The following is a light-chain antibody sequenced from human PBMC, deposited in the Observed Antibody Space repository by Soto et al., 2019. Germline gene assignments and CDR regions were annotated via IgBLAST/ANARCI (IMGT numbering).Light chain of an antibody. V-gene: IGKV3-20*01. CDR1: QSVSSSY. Sequence: EIVLTQSPGTLSLSPGEEATLSCRASQSVSSSYLAWYRQKPGQAPRLLIYGASTRATDTPDRFSGSGSGTDFTLTISRLEPEDFAVYYCQQYGRSPWTFGQGTKVEI. J-gene: IGKJ1*01. CDR2: GAS. CDR3: QQYGRSPWT.